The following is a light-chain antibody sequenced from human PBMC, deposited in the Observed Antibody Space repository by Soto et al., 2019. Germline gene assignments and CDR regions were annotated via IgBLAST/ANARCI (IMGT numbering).Light chain of an antibody. J-gene: IGLJ1*01. CDR2: SNN. Sequence: QSVLTQPPSASGTPGQRVTISCSGSSSNIGSNTVNWYQQLPGTAPKLLIYSNNQRPSGVPDRFSGSKSGTSASLAISGLQSEDEADYYCAAWDDSLNGXVFXTGTKVTVL. CDR3: AAWDDSLNGXV. V-gene: IGLV1-44*01. CDR1: SSNIGSNT.